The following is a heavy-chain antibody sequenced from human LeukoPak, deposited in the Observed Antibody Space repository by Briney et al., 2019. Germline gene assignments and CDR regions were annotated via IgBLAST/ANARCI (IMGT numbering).Heavy chain of an antibody. CDR2: IYYSGST. D-gene: IGHD1-1*01. Sequence: SETLSLTCTVSGGSISSGDYYWSWLRQPPGKGLEWIGYIYYSGSTYYNPSLMSRVTISVDTSKNQFSLKLSSVTAADTAVYYCARAGTTQTFIAHYVFESWGQGTMGTVSS. CDR1: GGSISSGDYY. V-gene: IGHV4-30-4*01. J-gene: IGHJ3*02. CDR3: ARAGTTQTFIAHYVFES.